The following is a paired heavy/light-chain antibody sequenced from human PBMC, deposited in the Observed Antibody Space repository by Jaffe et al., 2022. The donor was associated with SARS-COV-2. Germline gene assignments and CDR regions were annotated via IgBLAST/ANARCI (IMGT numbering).Light chain of an antibody. CDR1: QDIKKY. Sequence: DIQMTQSPSSLSASVGDRVTITCQASQDIKKYLNWYQQKPGKAPKLLIYDASNLEVGVPSRFSGSGSGTHFTFTISSLQPEDFATYHCQQYDHVPLTFGRGTKVDVK. J-gene: IGKJ4*01. CDR3: QQYDHVPLT. V-gene: IGKV1-33*01. CDR2: DAS.
Heavy chain of an antibody. CDR2: LNSDGTTT. D-gene: IGHD3-10*01. J-gene: IGHJ3*01. V-gene: IGHV3-74*03. Sequence: EVQLVESGGGLVQPGESPRLSCVVSGLAFKNYWMHWVRQVPGKGLVWISRLNSDGTTTAYADSVRGRFRISRDNAKNTLYLHMNRLSSEDTAVYYCASSPDPGSLGFWGQGTMVIVSS. CDR3: ASSPDPGSLGF. CDR1: GLAFKNYW.